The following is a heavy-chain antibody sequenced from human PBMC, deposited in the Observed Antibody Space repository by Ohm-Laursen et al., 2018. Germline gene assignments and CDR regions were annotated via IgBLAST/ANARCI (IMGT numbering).Heavy chain of an antibody. CDR1: GFTFSSYE. Sequence: SLRLSCAASGFTFSSYEMNWVRQAPGKGLEWVSYISSSGSTIHYADSVKGRFTISRDNAKNSLFLQMNSLRAEDTAVYYCARGGSTSRYWGQGTLVTVSS. V-gene: IGHV3-48*03. CDR3: ARGGSTSRY. D-gene: IGHD5/OR15-5a*01. J-gene: IGHJ4*02. CDR2: ISSSGSTI.